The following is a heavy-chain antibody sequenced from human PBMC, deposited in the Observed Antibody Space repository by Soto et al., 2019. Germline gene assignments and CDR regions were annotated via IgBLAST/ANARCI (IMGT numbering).Heavy chain of an antibody. V-gene: IGHV1-69*13. D-gene: IGHD6-13*01. CDR1: GGTFSSYA. CDR2: IIPIFGTA. J-gene: IGHJ4*02. CDR3: ARVTIAAAGLDY. Sequence: SVKVSCKASGGTFSSYAISWVRQAPGQGLEWMGGIIPIFGTANYAQKFQGRVTITADESTSTAYMELSSLRSEDTAVYYCARVTIAAAGLDYWGQGTLVTVSS.